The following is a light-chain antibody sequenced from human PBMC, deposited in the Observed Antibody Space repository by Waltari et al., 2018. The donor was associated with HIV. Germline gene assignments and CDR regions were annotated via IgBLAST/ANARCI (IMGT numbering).Light chain of an antibody. CDR1: GGSITSNY. CDR3: QSSDRNNQV. CDR2: EDD. V-gene: IGLV6-57*01. J-gene: IGLJ3*02. Sequence: NSMLTQPHSVSESPVKTVTISCTRTGGSITSNYVQWYQPRPGGSPTTVIYEDDQRPSGVPGRFSGSIDSSSNSASLTISGLKPEDEADYYCQSSDRNNQVFGGGTKLTVL.